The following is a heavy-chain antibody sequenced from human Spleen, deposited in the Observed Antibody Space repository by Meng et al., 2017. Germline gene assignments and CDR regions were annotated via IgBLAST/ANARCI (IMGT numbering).Heavy chain of an antibody. V-gene: IGHV3-23*01. CDR3: AKARTLRGAHHDAFEI. CDR2: ISGISGGT. J-gene: IGHJ3*02. D-gene: IGHD1-14*01. CDR1: GFTYSNYA. Sequence: GESLKISCAASGFTYSNYAMTWVRQAPGKGLEWVSAISGISGGTYYADSVKGRFSIATDNSKNTLYLQMNSLRAEDTAVYYCAKARTLRGAHHDAFEIWGQGTMVTVSS.